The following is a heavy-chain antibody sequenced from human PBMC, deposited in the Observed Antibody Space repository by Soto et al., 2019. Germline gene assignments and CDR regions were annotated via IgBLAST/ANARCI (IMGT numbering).Heavy chain of an antibody. D-gene: IGHD3-22*01. CDR2: ISAYNGNT. CDR1: GYAFTSYG. CDR3: ARAPNYYDSSGHWFDP. Sequence: ASVKVSCKASGYAFTSYGISWVRQAPGQGLEWMGWISAYNGNTNYVQKLQGRVTMTTDTSTSTAYMELRSLRSDDTAVYYCARAPNYYDSSGHWFDPWGQGTLVTVSS. V-gene: IGHV1-18*04. J-gene: IGHJ5*02.